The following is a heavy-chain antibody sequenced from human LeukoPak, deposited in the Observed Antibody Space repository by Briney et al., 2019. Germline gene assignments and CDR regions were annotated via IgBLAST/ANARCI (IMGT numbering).Heavy chain of an antibody. Sequence: PGGSLRLSCAASGFTFSSYGMSWVRQAPGKGLEWVSAISGSGGSTYYADSVKGRFTISRDNSKNTLYLQMNSLRAEDTAVYYCAKEAITIIVVVISGEFDYWGQGTLVTVSS. CDR3: AKEAITIIVVVISGEFDY. CDR1: GFTFSSYG. D-gene: IGHD3-22*01. CDR2: ISGSGGST. J-gene: IGHJ4*02. V-gene: IGHV3-23*01.